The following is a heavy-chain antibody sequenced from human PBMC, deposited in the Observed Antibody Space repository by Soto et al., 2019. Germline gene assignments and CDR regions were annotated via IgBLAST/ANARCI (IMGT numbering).Heavy chain of an antibody. J-gene: IGHJ4*02. V-gene: IGHV4-59*01. D-gene: IGHD3-9*01. Sequence: SETLSLTCTVSGGSISSYYWNWIRQPPGKGLEWIGYIYYDGITKYNPSLKSRLTISVDTSKNQFSLKLSSVTAADTAVYYCAREITGYQYYFDYWGQGTLVTVSS. CDR3: AREITGYQYYFDY. CDR2: IYYDGIT. CDR1: GGSISSYY.